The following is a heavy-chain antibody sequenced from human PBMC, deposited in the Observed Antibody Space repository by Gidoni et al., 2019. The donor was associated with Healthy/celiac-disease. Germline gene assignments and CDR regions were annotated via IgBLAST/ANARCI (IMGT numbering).Heavy chain of an antibody. V-gene: IGHV1-2*02. CDR1: GYTFTGYY. J-gene: IGHJ4*02. Sequence: QVQLVQSGAEVKKPGASVKVSCTASGYTFTGYYRHWVRQAPGQGLEWMGWINPNSGGTNYAQKFQGRVTMTRDTSISTAYMELSRLRSDDTAVYYCARDKRVPRDGYNSRGLGYWGQGTLVTVSS. D-gene: IGHD5-12*01. CDR2: INPNSGGT. CDR3: ARDKRVPRDGYNSRGLGY.